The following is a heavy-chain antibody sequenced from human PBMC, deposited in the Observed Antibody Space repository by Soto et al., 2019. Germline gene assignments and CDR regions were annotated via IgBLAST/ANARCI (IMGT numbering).Heavy chain of an antibody. CDR3: ARFYYDSSGYLPSPYYYYYGMDV. D-gene: IGHD3-22*01. CDR1: GGSISSGGYY. V-gene: IGHV4-30-4*01. CDR2: IYYSGST. Sequence: SQTLSLTWTVAGGSISSGGYYWSCIRQPPGKGLEWIGYIYYSGSTYYNPSLKSRVTISVDTSKNQFSLKLSSVTAEDTAVYYCARFYYDSSGYLPSPYYYYYGMDVWGQGTTVTVSS. J-gene: IGHJ6*02.